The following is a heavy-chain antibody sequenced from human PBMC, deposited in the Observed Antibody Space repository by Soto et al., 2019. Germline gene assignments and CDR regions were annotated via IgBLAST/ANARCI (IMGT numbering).Heavy chain of an antibody. CDR2: ISYDGSNK. V-gene: IGHV3-30-3*01. D-gene: IGHD2-15*01. Sequence: GGSLRLSCASSGFTFSSYAMHWVRQAPGKGLEWVAVISYDGSNKYYADSVKGRFTISRDNSKNTLCLQMNSLRAEDTAVYYCARERCSGGSCYSDAFDIWGQGTMVTVSS. J-gene: IGHJ3*02. CDR3: ARERCSGGSCYSDAFDI. CDR1: GFTFSSYA.